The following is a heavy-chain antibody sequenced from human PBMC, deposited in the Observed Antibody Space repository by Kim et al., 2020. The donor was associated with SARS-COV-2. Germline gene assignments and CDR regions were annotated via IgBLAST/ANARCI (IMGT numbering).Heavy chain of an antibody. D-gene: IGHD3-22*01. V-gene: IGHV3-66*01. CDR2: IYSGGST. Sequence: GGSLRLSCAASGFTVSSNYMSWVRQAPGKGLEWVSVIYSGGSTYYADSVKGRFTISRDNSKNTLYLQRNSLRAEDTAVYYCARDRATPHRYDSSGYGALDWGQGTLVTVSS. J-gene: IGHJ4*02. CDR3: ARDRATPHRYDSSGYGALD. CDR1: GFTVSSNY.